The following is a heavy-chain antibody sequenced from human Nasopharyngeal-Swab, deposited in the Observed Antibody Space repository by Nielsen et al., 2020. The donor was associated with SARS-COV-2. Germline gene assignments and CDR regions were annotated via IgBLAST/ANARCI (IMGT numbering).Heavy chain of an antibody. D-gene: IGHD6-19*01. V-gene: IGHV3-30*04. CDR3: ARAEVAGTWTALGAYYYYGMDV. J-gene: IGHJ6*02. CDR1: GFTFTSYA. CDR2: ISYDGSSS. Sequence: GGSLRLSCAASGFTFTSYAMHWVRQAPGKGLEWVAVISYDGSSSYYADSVKGRFIISRDNSKNTLYLRMNSLRAEDTAVYYCARAEVAGTWTALGAYYYYGMDVWGQGTTVTVSS.